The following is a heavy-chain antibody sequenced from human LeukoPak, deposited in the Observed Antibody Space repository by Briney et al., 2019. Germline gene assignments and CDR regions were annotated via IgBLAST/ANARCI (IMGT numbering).Heavy chain of an antibody. CDR3: AREVSEGFDF. Sequence: GGSLRLSCTASGFTFSGYSMNWIRQAPGKGLEWVSSFSTRSTSVYHAGSVKGRFAISRDNAKNSLYLQMNSLRAEDPALYYCAREVSEGFDFWGQGTLVTVSS. CDR2: FSTRSTSV. CDR1: GFTFSGYS. D-gene: IGHD3-22*01. J-gene: IGHJ4*02. V-gene: IGHV3-21*01.